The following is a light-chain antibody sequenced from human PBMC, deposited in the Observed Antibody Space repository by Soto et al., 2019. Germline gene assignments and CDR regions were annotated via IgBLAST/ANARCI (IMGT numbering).Light chain of an antibody. V-gene: IGLV2-14*01. Sequence: QSVLTQPASVSGSPGQSITISCSGTISDFAVYNYVSWYQHHPGKAPRLVIYDVNRRPAGASNRFSGSKSGSTASLTISTLQAEDEADYYCSSFTNTYSYVFGTGTKVTVL. CDR3: SSFTNTYSYV. J-gene: IGLJ1*01. CDR2: DVN. CDR1: ISDFAVYNY.